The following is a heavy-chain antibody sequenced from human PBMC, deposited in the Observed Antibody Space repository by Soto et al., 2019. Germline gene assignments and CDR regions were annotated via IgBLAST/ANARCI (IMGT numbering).Heavy chain of an antibody. D-gene: IGHD1-26*01. J-gene: IGHJ6*03. CDR2: INPNGGVT. CDR3: ARESGGATATIDYYYFYMDV. CDR1: GDSFNDYY. V-gene: IGHV1-2*02. Sequence: GQLVQSGAEVKKPGASVKVSCKTSGDSFNDYYIHWVRQAPGQGLEWLGWINPNGGVTKYAQKFQGRVTVTRDTSIRTVYMELSSLRSDDTAVYYCARESGGATATIDYYYFYMDVWGKGTTVTVSS.